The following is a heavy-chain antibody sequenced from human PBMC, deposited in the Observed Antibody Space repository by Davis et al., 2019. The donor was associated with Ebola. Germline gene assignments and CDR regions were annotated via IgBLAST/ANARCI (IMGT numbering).Heavy chain of an antibody. D-gene: IGHD3-10*01. CDR1: CYTFSSYR. V-gene: IGHV1-18*01. Sequence: SVHVSCKASCYTFSSYRISWVRHAPGHGLDWMGWISGYEDNTNYAPRFQGRITLTKDRATSTVYMELRCLTSDDTAVYYCARVSSWVGGGDSSVPWGQGTLVTVSS. CDR2: ISGYEDNT. J-gene: IGHJ5*02. CDR3: ARVSSWVGGGDSSVP.